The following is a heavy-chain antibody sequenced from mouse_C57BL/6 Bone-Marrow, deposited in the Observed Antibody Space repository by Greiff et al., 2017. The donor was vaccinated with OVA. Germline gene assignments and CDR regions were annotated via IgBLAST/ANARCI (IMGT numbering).Heavy chain of an antibody. D-gene: IGHD1-1*01. CDR3: ASVYYGSSYWYFDV. CDR1: GFTFSDYY. V-gene: IGHV5-16*01. Sequence: EVKLVESEGGLVQPGSSMKLSCTASGFTFSDYYMAWVRQVPEKGLEWVANINYDGSSTYSLDSLKSRFIISRDNAKNILYLQMSSLKSEDTATYYCASVYYGSSYWYFDVWGTGTTVTVSS. J-gene: IGHJ1*03. CDR2: INYDGSST.